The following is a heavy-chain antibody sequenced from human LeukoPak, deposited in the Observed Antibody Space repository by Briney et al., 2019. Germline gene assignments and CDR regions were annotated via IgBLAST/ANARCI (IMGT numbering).Heavy chain of an antibody. CDR2: ISNSKGISD. Sequence: GGSLRLSCAVSGFTFTSYPMSCVRQAPGKGLEWVSGISNSKGISDYYADSVKGRFTISRDNSKNTLYLQMNSLRAEDTAVYYCVKRRDAYPIRGTFDSWGQGALVTVSS. CDR1: GFTFTSYP. CDR3: VKRRDAYPIRGTFDS. V-gene: IGHV3-23*01. D-gene: IGHD5-24*01. J-gene: IGHJ4*02.